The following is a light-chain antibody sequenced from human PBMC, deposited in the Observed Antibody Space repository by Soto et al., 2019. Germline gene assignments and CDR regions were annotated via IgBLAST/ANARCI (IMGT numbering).Light chain of an antibody. CDR3: QQRSIWPRNT. V-gene: IGKV3-11*01. J-gene: IGKJ2*01. CDR1: QRVGSY. CDR2: DAS. Sequence: EIVMTQSPATLSVSPGERATFSCRASQRVGSYLAWYPQKPGQPPRLLIYDASNRATCIPARFSGSGSGTDFTLTISSLEPEDVAVYYCQQRSIWPRNTFGLGTKVDIK.